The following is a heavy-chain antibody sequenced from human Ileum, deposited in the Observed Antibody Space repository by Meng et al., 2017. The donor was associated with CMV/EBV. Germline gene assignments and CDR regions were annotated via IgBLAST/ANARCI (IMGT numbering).Heavy chain of an antibody. CDR3: TTGYCHSSTCYPMFQWFDP. V-gene: IGHV3-15*01. J-gene: IGHJ5*02. D-gene: IGHD2-2*01. CDR2: IKSKTDGGTT. CDR1: NAW. Sequence: NAWMTWVRQAPGKGLEWIGRIKSKTDGGTTDYAAPVKGRFTISRDDSKNTLYLQMNNLKAEDTAVYFCTTGYCHSSTCYPMFQWFDPWGQGTLVTVSS.